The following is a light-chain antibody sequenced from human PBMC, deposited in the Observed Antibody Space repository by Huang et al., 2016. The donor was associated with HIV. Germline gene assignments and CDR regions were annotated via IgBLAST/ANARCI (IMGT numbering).Light chain of an antibody. CDR1: QGIGNS. CDR3: QQYHSLPWT. CDR2: ATA. Sequence: DMQMTQSPSPLSASVGDRVTITCRASQGIGNSLAWYQQKPEKAPRLLLYATATLESGVPSRVSGSGSGTHYTLTINTRQPEDIASYYCQQYHSLPWTFGQGTKVEIK. J-gene: IGKJ1*01. V-gene: IGKV1-NL1*01.